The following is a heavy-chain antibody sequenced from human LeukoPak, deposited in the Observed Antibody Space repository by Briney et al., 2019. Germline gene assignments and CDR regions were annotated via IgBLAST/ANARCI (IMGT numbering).Heavy chain of an antibody. Sequence: PGGSLRLSCAASGFTFSSYEMNWVRQAPGKGLEWVSYISSSGSTIYYADSVKGRFTISRDNAKNSLYLQMNSLRAEDTAVYYCARDFLTPDYDDLKHDYWGQGTLVTVSS. J-gene: IGHJ4*02. V-gene: IGHV3-48*03. CDR2: ISSSGSTI. D-gene: IGHD4-17*01. CDR1: GFTFSSYE. CDR3: ARDFLTPDYDDLKHDY.